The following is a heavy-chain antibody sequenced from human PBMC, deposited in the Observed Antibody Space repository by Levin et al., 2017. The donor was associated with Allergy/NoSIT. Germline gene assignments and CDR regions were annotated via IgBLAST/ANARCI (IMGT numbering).Heavy chain of an antibody. D-gene: IGHD1-26*01. CDR3: ARRGSGSYYSRHNWFDP. V-gene: IGHV4-34*01. J-gene: IGHJ5*02. Sequence: PSETLSLTCAVYGGSFSGYYWSWIRQPPGKGLEWIGEINHSGSTNYNPSLKSRVTISVDTSKNQFSLKLSSVTAADTAVYYCARRGSGSYYSRHNWFDPWGQGTLVTVSS. CDR1: GGSFSGYY. CDR2: INHSGST.